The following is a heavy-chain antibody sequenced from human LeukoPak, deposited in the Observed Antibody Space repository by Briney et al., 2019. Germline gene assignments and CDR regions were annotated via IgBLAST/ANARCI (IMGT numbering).Heavy chain of an antibody. V-gene: IGHV4-4*07. Sequence: SETLSLTCTVSGGSISSYYWSWIRQPAGMGLEWIGRIYTSGSTNYNPSLKSRVTMSVDTSKNQFSLKLSSVTAADTAVYYCARVGYYGSGPADSSSFPVRRYYFDYWGQGTLVTVSS. CDR3: ARVGYYGSGPADSSSFPVRRYYFDY. J-gene: IGHJ4*02. CDR1: GGSISSYY. CDR2: IYTSGST. D-gene: IGHD3-10*01.